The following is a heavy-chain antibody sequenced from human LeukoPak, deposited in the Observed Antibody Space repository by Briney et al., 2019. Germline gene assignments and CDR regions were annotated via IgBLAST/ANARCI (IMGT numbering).Heavy chain of an antibody. V-gene: IGHV1-8*03. Sequence: ASVKVSCKASGYTFTSYDINWVRQATGQGLEWMGWMNPNSGNTGYAQKFQGRVTITRNTSISTAYMELSSLRSDDTAVYFCAREFKPPGMSMIADFYGMDVWGQGTTVTVSS. CDR2: MNPNSGNT. CDR3: AREFKPPGMSMIADFYGMDV. D-gene: IGHD3-22*01. CDR1: GYTFTSYD. J-gene: IGHJ6*02.